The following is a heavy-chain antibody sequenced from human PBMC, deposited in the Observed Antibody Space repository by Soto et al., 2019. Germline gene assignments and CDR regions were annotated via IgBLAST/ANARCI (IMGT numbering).Heavy chain of an antibody. Sequence: PGGSLRLSCAASGFTFSSYAMSWVRQAPGKGLEWVSVISGSGGSTYYADSVKGRFTISRDNSKNTLYLQMNSLRAEDTAVYYCAKTSSGYYYYYYGMDVWGQGTTVTVSS. CDR2: ISGSGGST. D-gene: IGHD3-22*01. V-gene: IGHV3-23*01. CDR1: GFTFSSYA. J-gene: IGHJ6*02. CDR3: AKTSSGYYYYYYGMDV.